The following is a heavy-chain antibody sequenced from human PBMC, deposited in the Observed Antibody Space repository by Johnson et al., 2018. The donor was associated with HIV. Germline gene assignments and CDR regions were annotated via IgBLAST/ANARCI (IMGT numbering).Heavy chain of an antibody. J-gene: IGHJ3*02. D-gene: IGHD6-6*01. CDR1: GFTFSSYA. V-gene: IGHV3-66*01. Sequence: VQLVESGGGLVQPGGSLRLSCAASGFTFSSYAMSWVRKAPGKGLEWVSVIYSGGTTYYADSVKGRFTISRDTSENTVYLQMNSLRAEDTAVYYCARGGGYSIAAPSDAFDIWGQGTMVTVSS. CDR3: ARGGGYSIAAPSDAFDI. CDR2: IYSGGTT.